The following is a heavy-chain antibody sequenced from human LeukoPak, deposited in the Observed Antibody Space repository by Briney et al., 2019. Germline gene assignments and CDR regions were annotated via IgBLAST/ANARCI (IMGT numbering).Heavy chain of an antibody. Sequence: GGSLRLSCAASGFTFSNARMNWVRQAPGKGLEWVGRIKTKTDDGATDYSAPVKARFTISRDDPKTTLYLQMNGLKTEDTAIYYCTTYVGATAYWGHGTLVTVSS. CDR3: TTYVGATAY. CDR2: IKTKTDDGAT. V-gene: IGHV3-15*01. D-gene: IGHD1-26*01. J-gene: IGHJ4*01. CDR1: GFTFSNAR.